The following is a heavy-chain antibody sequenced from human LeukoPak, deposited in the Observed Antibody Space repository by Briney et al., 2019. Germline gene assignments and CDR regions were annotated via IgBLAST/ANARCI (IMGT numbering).Heavy chain of an antibody. CDR1: GVSISSSNSY. J-gene: IGHJ4*02. D-gene: IGHD4-23*01. CDR3: ARPRLRWPLFDY. V-gene: IGHV4-39*01. CDR2: IYYSGNT. Sequence: PSETLSLTCTVSGVSISSSNSYWGWIRQPPGKGLEWIGSIYYSGNTYYNASLKSQVSISIDTSKNQFSLKLSSVTAADTAVYYCARPRLRWPLFDYWGQGTLVTVSS.